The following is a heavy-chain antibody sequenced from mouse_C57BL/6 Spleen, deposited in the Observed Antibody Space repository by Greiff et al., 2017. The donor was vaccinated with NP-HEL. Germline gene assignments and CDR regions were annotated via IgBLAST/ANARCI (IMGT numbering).Heavy chain of an antibody. CDR3: TRLDDYDGDAMDY. V-gene: IGHV1-15*01. CDR2: IDPETGGT. D-gene: IGHD2-4*01. CDR1: GYTFTDYE. J-gene: IGHJ4*01. Sequence: QVQLKESGAELVRPGASVTLSCKASGYTFTDYEMHWVKQTPVHGLEWIGAIDPETGGTAYNQKFKGKATLTADKSSSTAYMELRSLTSEDSAVYYCTRLDDYDGDAMDYWGQGTSVTVSS.